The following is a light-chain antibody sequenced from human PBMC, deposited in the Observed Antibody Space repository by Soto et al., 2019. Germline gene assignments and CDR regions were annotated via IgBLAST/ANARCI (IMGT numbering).Light chain of an antibody. CDR1: LSLVYSDGNTY. V-gene: IGKV2-30*01. CDR3: MQRTEFPST. J-gene: IGKJ4*01. Sequence: DVVMTQSPLSLPVTLGQPSSISCRSSLSLVYSDGNTYLNWFQQRPGQSPQLLIYTVSYRASGVPDRFSGSGSGTDFTLKISRVEAEDVGVYYCMQRTEFPSTFGGGTKVDIK. CDR2: TVS.